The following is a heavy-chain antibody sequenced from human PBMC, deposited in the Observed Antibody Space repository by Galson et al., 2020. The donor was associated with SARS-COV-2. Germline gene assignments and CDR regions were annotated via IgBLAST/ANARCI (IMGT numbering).Heavy chain of an antibody. Sequence: ALHGESLKISCAASGFTFTDYWMHWVRQPPGKGLVWVSRINRDGTKTEYADSVKGRFTLSRDNAKNTLYVQMSSLRVDDTGVYFCIRGSRTYDAFELWGQGTMVTVSS. J-gene: IGHJ3*01. CDR3: IRGSRTYDAFEL. CDR1: GFTFTDYW. V-gene: IGHV3-74*03. CDR2: INRDGTKT.